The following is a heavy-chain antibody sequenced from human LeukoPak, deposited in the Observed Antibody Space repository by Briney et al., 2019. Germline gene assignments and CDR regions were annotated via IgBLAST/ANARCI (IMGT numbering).Heavy chain of an antibody. D-gene: IGHD3-10*01. CDR2: INPNSGGT. Sequence: GASVKVSCKASGYTFTGYYMHWVRQAPGQGLEWMGWINPNSGGTNYAQKFQGRVTMTRDTSISTAYMELSRLRSDDTAVYYCASVRMVRGVTTYHFDYWGQGTLVTVSS. J-gene: IGHJ4*02. V-gene: IGHV1-2*02. CDR1: GYTFTGYY. CDR3: ASVRMVRGVTTYHFDY.